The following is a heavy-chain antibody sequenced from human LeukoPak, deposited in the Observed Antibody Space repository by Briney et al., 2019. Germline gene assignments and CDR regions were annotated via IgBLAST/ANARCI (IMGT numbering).Heavy chain of an antibody. CDR3: ARDLVGAEP. J-gene: IGHJ5*02. V-gene: IGHV3-30*04. CDR2: ISYDGSNK. D-gene: IGHD1-26*01. Sequence: GGSLRLSCAASGFTFSSYVMNWVRQAPGKGLEWVAVISYDGSNKYYADSVKGRFTISRDNSKNTLYLQMKSLRSDDTAVYYCARDLVGAEPWGQGTLVTVSS. CDR1: GFTFSSYV.